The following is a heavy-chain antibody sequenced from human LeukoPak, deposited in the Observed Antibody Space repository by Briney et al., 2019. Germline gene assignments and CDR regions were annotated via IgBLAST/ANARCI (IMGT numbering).Heavy chain of an antibody. V-gene: IGHV1-69*06. CDR3: ARAPIYYGSGSYYWETVDY. Sequence: GASVKVSCKASGGTFSSYAISWVRQAPGQGLEWMGVIFPICGTANYAQKFQGRVTITAAKSTSTAYMELSSLRSEDTAVYYCARAPIYYGSGSYYWETVDYWGQGTLVTVSS. J-gene: IGHJ4*02. CDR1: GGTFSSYA. CDR2: IFPICGTA. D-gene: IGHD3-10*01.